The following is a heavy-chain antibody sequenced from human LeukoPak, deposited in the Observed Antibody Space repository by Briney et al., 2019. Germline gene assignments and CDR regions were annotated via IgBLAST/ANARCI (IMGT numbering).Heavy chain of an antibody. Sequence: SETLSLTCAVYGGSFSGYYWSWIRQPPGKGLEWIGEINHSGSTNYNPSLKSRVTISVDTSKNQFSLKLSSVTAADTAVYYCARRSRTTVTNFARGYDYYYMDVWGKGTTGTVSS. CDR3: ARRSRTTVTNFARGYDYYYMDV. CDR1: GGSFSGYY. V-gene: IGHV4-34*01. D-gene: IGHD4-17*01. J-gene: IGHJ6*03. CDR2: INHSGST.